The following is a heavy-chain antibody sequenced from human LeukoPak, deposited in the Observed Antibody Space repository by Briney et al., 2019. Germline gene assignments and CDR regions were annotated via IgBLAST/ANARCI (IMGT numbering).Heavy chain of an antibody. CDR2: IYYSGST. V-gene: IGHV4-59*12. D-gene: IGHD3-10*01. CDR1: GGSISSDY. J-gene: IGHJ6*03. Sequence: SETLSLTCTVSGGSISSDYWSWIRQPPGKGLEWIGYIYYSGSTNYNPSLKSRVTISVDTSKNQFSLKLSSVTAADTAVYYCARRGSMVRGVIISARHYYYMDVWGKGTTVTISS. CDR3: ARRGSMVRGVIISARHYYYMDV.